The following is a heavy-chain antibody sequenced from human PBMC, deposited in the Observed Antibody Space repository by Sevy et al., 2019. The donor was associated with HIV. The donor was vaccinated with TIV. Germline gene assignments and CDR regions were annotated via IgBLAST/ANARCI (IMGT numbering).Heavy chain of an antibody. Sequence: GGSLRLSCAVSGFTFSSYGMYWVRQAPGKGLEWVAFIRYAGSNKYYADSVKGRFTISRDNSKNTLYLQMNSLRSEDTAVYYGAKAIIAMPCTGFLQHWGQGTLVTVSS. J-gene: IGHJ1*01. CDR2: IRYAGSNK. D-gene: IGHD2-2*01. V-gene: IGHV3-30*02. CDR3: AKAIIAMPCTGFLQH. CDR1: GFTFSSYG.